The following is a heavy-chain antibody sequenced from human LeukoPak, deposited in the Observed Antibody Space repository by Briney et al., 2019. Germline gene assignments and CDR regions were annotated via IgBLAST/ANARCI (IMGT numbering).Heavy chain of an antibody. CDR1: GGSLTTYY. CDR2: VSYSGSP. CDR3: ARRFGSGDYSDY. J-gene: IGHJ4*02. Sequence: SETLSLTCAVSGGSLTTYYWSWIRQPPGKGLEWIGYVSYSGSPNYSPSLKSRVTISGDTSKNQFSLKLSSVTAADTAVYYCARRFGSGDYSDYWGQGTLVTVSS. V-gene: IGHV4-59*01. D-gene: IGHD2-15*01.